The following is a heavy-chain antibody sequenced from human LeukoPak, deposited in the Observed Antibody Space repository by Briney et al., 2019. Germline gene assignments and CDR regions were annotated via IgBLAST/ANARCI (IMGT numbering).Heavy chain of an antibody. Sequence: GGSLRLSCVVSGFTFSSYPMSWVRQAPGKGLEWVSVISESGDVTRYADSMKGRFTISRDNTKNTLNLQMNSLRDEDTAIYYCARDSSHYLGSSDYWGQGTLVTVSS. J-gene: IGHJ4*02. D-gene: IGHD6-6*01. CDR2: ISESGDVT. V-gene: IGHV3-23*01. CDR1: GFTFSSYP. CDR3: ARDSSHYLGSSDY.